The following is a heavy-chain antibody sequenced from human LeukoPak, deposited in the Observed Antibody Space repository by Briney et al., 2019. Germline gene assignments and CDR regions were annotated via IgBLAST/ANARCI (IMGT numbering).Heavy chain of an antibody. CDR1: GYSFTSYW. J-gene: IGHJ4*02. D-gene: IGHD1-14*01. CDR3: ARHSGRDSFDY. Sequence: GESLRISCKGSGYSFTSYWISWVRQLPGKGLEWMGTIDPGDSYTNYSPSFQGHVTISVDKSISTAYLQWTSLKASDTAMYYCARHSGRDSFDYWGQGTLVTVSS. CDR2: IDPGDSYT. V-gene: IGHV5-10-1*01.